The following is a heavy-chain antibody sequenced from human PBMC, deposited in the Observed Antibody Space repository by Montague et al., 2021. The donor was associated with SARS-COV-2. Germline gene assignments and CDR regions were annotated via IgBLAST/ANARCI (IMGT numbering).Heavy chain of an antibody. CDR2: NYLHGNA. Sequence: SETLSLTCSVSGYFIGTGDYWGWILHSPGKGLEWFGRNYLHGNATYYPSLNSRVTISLDTSNNQFSLRLTSVTTSDTAVYYCARGRVTRAGFDYWGQGIRVIVSS. V-gene: IGHV4-38-2*02. CDR1: GYFIGTGDY. J-gene: IGHJ4*02. D-gene: IGHD2-21*02. CDR3: ARGRVTRAGFDY.